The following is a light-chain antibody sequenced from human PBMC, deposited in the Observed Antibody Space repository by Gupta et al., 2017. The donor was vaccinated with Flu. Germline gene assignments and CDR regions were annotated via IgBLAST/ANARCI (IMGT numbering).Light chain of an antibody. CDR3: QKRSNWPPYT. V-gene: IGKV3-11*01. CDR1: QSVGTY. Sequence: ELVLTQSPATLSLSPAERATLSCRASQSVGTYLAWYQQKPGQTPRLLIYDASNRATGIPARFSGSGSGTDFTLTISSLEPEDFAVYYCQKRSNWPPYTFGQGTRLEI. J-gene: IGKJ2*01. CDR2: DAS.